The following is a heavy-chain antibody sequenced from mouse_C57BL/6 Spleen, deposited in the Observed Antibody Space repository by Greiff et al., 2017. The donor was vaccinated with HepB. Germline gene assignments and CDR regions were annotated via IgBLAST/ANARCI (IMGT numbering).Heavy chain of an antibody. D-gene: IGHD2-5*01. Sequence: QVQLQQPGAELVKPGASVKMSCKASGYTFTSYWITWVKQRPGQGLEWIGDIYPGSGSTNYNEKFKSKATLTVDTSSSTAYMQLSSLTSEDSAVYYCARAYYSNYGWYFEVWGTGTTVTVSS. V-gene: IGHV1-55*01. J-gene: IGHJ1*03. CDR3: ARAYYSNYGWYFEV. CDR2: IYPGSGST. CDR1: GYTFTSYW.